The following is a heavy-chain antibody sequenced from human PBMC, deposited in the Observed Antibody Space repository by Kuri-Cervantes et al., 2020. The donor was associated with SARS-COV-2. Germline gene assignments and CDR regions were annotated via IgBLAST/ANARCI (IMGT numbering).Heavy chain of an antibody. Sequence: ESLKISCTVSGGSISSYYWSWIRQPAGKGLEWIGRIYTSGSTNYNPSRKSRVTMSVDTSKNQFSLKLSSVTAADTAVYYCARLGDSSGYYYVGWSDPWGQGTRVTVSS. CDR1: GGSISSYY. CDR3: ARLGDSSGYYYVGWSDP. V-gene: IGHV4-4*07. J-gene: IGHJ5*02. D-gene: IGHD3-22*01. CDR2: IYTSGST.